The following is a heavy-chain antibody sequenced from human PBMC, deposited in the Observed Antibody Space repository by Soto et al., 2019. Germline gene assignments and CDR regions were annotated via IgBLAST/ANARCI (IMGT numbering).Heavy chain of an antibody. D-gene: IGHD5-12*01. CDR3: ARDLGSGYDPGDY. CDR1: GDTFDSYA. Sequence: ASVKVSCKASGDTFDSYAVNWVRQAPGQGLEWMGGIIPMFGRPNYAQKFQGRVTITADESTSTAYMELSSLRSEDTAVFYCARDLGSGYDPGDYWGQGTLVTVSS. J-gene: IGHJ4*02. CDR2: IIPMFGRP. V-gene: IGHV1-69*13.